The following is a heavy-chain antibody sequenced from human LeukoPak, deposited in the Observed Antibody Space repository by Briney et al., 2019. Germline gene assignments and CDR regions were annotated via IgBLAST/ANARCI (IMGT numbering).Heavy chain of an antibody. CDR1: GYTFTGYY. CDR3: ARGDEVRGVIIPPIDY. V-gene: IGHV1-2*02. CDR2: INPNSGGT. Sequence: GASVKVSCKASGYTFTGYYMHWVRQAPGQGLEWMGWINPNSGGTNYAQKFQGRVTMTRDTSISTAYMELSRLRSDDTAVYYCARGDEVRGVIIPPIDYWGQGTLVTVSS. J-gene: IGHJ4*02. D-gene: IGHD3-10*01.